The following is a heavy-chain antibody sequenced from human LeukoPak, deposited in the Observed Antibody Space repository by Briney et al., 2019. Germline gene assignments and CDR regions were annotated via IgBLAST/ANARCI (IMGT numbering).Heavy chain of an antibody. D-gene: IGHD5-12*01. CDR1: GYTFTNYG. Sequence: GASVKVSCKTSGYTFTNYGTSWVRQAPGQGLEWMGWISAYNGKTNYAQRLQGRVTMTTDPSTTTAYMELRSLRSDDTAVYYCARDDSGYDYGPEYYYYYGMDVWGQGTTVTVSS. V-gene: IGHV1-18*01. CDR3: ARDDSGYDYGPEYYYYYGMDV. CDR2: ISAYNGKT. J-gene: IGHJ6*02.